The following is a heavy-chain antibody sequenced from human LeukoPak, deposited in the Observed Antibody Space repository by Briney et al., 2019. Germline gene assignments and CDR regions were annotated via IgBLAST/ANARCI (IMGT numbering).Heavy chain of an antibody. CDR3: ARGGRYCSSTSCYYYYGMDV. CDR1: GYTFTSYA. J-gene: IGHJ6*04. D-gene: IGHD2-2*01. V-gene: IGHV1-3*01. CDR2: INAGNGNT. Sequence: ASVKVSCKASGYTFTSYAMHWVRQAPRQRLEWMGWINAGNGNTKYSQKFQGRVTITRDTSASTAYMELSSLRSEDTAVYYCARGGRYCSSTSCYYYYGMDVWGKGTTVTVSS.